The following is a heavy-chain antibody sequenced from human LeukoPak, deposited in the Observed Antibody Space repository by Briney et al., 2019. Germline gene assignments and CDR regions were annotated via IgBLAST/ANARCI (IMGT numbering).Heavy chain of an antibody. Sequence: GGSLRLSCAASGFDFGAYEMNWVRQAPGKGPEWVAYFAGSDTTKYYADSVRGRFTISGDNAKNSLYLQMNSLRAEDTALYYCTTLGYHLDSWGQGTLVTVSS. J-gene: IGHJ4*02. CDR2: FAGSDTTK. D-gene: IGHD3-22*01. CDR1: GFDFGAYE. CDR3: TTLGYHLDS. V-gene: IGHV3-48*03.